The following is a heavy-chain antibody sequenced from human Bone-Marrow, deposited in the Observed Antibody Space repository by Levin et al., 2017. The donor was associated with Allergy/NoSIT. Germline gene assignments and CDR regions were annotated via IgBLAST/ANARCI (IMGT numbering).Heavy chain of an antibody. Sequence: GSLRLSCTVSGASISSSYWSWIRQPAGKGLEWIGRLSTSGDSAYNPSLKSRVTMSLDTSKNQFSLKLSPVTAADTALYYCARARSSGTAIEFDYWGQGTLVTVSS. D-gene: IGHD5-18*01. CDR2: LSTSGDS. CDR1: GASISSSY. J-gene: IGHJ4*02. CDR3: ARARSSGTAIEFDY. V-gene: IGHV4-4*07.